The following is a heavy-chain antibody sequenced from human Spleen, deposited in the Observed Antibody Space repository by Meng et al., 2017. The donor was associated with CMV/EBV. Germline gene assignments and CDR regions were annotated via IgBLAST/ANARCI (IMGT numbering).Heavy chain of an antibody. CDR2: IYSGGST. CDR1: GFNVSSNY. Sequence: GESLKISCAASGFNVSSNYKSWVRQAPGKGLEWVSGIYSGGSTYYADSVKGRLTISRDNSKNTLYLQMNSLRAEDTAVYYCARDYSYSNYYQFDYYYCMDVWGQGTTVTVSS. D-gene: IGHD4-11*01. J-gene: IGHJ6*02. V-gene: IGHV3-66*02. CDR3: ARDYSYSNYYQFDYYYCMDV.